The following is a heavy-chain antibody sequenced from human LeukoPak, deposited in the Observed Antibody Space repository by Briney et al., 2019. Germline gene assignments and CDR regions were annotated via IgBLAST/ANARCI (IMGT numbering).Heavy chain of an antibody. CDR1: GFCVSGHW. CDR3: AREWRGGIAAAGTRIEGDY. J-gene: IGHJ4*02. Sequence: GGSLRLSCAVSGFCVSGHWMTWVRQAPGKGLEWVANIKQDGSEKNYVDSVKGRFTISRDNAENSLFLQMNSLRVADTAVYYCAREWRGGIAAAGTRIEGDYWGQGTLVAVSS. D-gene: IGHD6-13*01. V-gene: IGHV3-7*01. CDR2: IKQDGSEK.